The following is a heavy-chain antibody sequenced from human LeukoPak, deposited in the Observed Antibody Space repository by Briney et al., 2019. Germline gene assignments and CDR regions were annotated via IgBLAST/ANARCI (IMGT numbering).Heavy chain of an antibody. D-gene: IGHD5-18*01. J-gene: IGHJ4*02. V-gene: IGHV3-23*01. Sequence: GGSLRLSCAASGLTFSSYAMSWVRQAPGKGLEWVSVITGSGGGTYYTDSVKGRFTISRDNSKNTLYLQMNSLRAEDTAVYYCAKVGKWIQLWFDYWGQGSLVTVSS. CDR2: ITGSGGGT. CDR1: GLTFSSYA. CDR3: AKVGKWIQLWFDY.